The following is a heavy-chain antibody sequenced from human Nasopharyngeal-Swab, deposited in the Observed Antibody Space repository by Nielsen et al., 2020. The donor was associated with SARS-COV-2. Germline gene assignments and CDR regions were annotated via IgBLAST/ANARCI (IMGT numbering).Heavy chain of an antibody. CDR3: ARVPAAGYYDSSGYFDY. CDR1: GFTFSSYA. Sequence: GESLKISCAASGFTFSSYAMTWVRQAPGRGLEWVSSITTSGTNTHFADSVKGRFTISRDNSKNTLYLQMNSLRAEDTAVYYCARVPAAGYYDSSGYFDYWGQGTLVTVSS. D-gene: IGHD3-22*01. V-gene: IGHV3-23*01. J-gene: IGHJ4*02. CDR2: ITTSGTNT.